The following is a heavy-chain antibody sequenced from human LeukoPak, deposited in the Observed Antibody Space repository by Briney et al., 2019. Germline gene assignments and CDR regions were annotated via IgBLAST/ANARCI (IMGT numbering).Heavy chain of an antibody. J-gene: IGHJ4*02. D-gene: IGHD4-17*01. CDR1: GYTFTGYY. CDR3: AMIPFGDYTDYFDC. V-gene: IGHV1-2*02. Sequence: AAVKVSCKASGYTFTGYYMHWVRQAPGQGREWMGWINPNRGGTNYAQTFQGTVTMTRDTSLRTAYMELGRLRSDDTASYYCAMIPFGDYTDYFDCWGQRPWSPSPQ. CDR2: INPNRGGT.